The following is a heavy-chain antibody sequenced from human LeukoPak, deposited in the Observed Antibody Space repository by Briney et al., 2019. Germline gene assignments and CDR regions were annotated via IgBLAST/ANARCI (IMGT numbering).Heavy chain of an antibody. J-gene: IGHJ4*02. D-gene: IGHD6-13*01. CDR1: GFTFSSYW. CDR3: TRVGSSWANVDY. CDR2: INSDGSST. V-gene: IGHV3-74*01. Sequence: GSLRLSCAASGFTFSSYWMHWVRQAPGKGLVWVSRINSDGSSTSYADSVKGRFTISRDNAKNTLYLQMNSLRAEDTAVYYCTRVGSSWANVDYWGQGTLVTVSS.